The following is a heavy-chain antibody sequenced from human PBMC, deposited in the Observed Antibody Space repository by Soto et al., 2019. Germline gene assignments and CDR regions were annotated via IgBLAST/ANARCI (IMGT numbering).Heavy chain of an antibody. J-gene: IGHJ5*02. CDR2: ISAYNGNT. D-gene: IGHD5-12*01. Sequence: ASGKVSCKASGGTFSSYGISWVRQAPGQGLEWMGWISAYNGNTNYAQKLQGRVTMTTDTSTSTAYMELRSLRSDDAAVYYCARDGYEINWFDPWGQGTLVTVSS. V-gene: IGHV1-18*01. CDR3: ARDGYEINWFDP. CDR1: GGTFSSYG.